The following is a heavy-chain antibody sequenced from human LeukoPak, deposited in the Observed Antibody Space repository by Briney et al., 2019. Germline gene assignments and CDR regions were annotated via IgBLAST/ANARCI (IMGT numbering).Heavy chain of an antibody. J-gene: IGHJ5*02. CDR2: ISGYNGHT. CDR1: GYIFTRYG. CDR3: ARIYSGSYSWFDP. D-gene: IGHD1-26*01. V-gene: IGHV1-18*01. Sequence: ASVKVSCKASGYIFTRYGISWVRQAPGQGLEWMGWISGYNGHTNYAQMFQGRVTMTTDTSTSTAYMKLRSLRSDDTAVYYCARIYSGSYSWFDPWGQGTLVTVSS.